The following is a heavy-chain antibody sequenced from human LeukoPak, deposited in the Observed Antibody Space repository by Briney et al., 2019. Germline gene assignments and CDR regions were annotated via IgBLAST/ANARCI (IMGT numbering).Heavy chain of an antibody. D-gene: IGHD6-19*01. CDR1: GGSISGYY. CDR2: IYYIGST. J-gene: IGHJ4*02. Sequence: SETLSLTCTVSGGSISGYYWSWVRQPPGKGLEWIGCIYYIGSTNYNPSLKSRVTISVDTSKNQFSLKLSSVTAAETAVYFCARHLIAVAGPFDYWGQGTLVTVSS. CDR3: ARHLIAVAGPFDY. V-gene: IGHV4-59*08.